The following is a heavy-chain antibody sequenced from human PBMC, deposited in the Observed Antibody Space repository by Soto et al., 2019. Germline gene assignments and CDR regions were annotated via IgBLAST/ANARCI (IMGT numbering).Heavy chain of an antibody. Sequence: ASVKVSCKASGYTVTGYYMHWVRQAPGQGLEWMGWINPNSGGTNYAQKFQGRVTMTRDTSISTAYMELSRLRSDDTAVYYCARRMIWFGTEYRGYGMDVWGQGTTVTVSS. CDR3: ARRMIWFGTEYRGYGMDV. J-gene: IGHJ6*02. D-gene: IGHD3-10*01. CDR2: INPNSGGT. V-gene: IGHV1-2*02. CDR1: GYTVTGYY.